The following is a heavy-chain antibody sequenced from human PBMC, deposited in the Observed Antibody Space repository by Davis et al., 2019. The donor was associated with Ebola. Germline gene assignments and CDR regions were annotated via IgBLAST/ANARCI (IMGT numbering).Heavy chain of an antibody. J-gene: IGHJ6*03. CDR1: GGSISSSSYY. Sequence: PSETLSLTCTVSGGSISSSSYYWGWIRQPPGKGLEWIGEINHSGNTNYDPSLKSRVTISVDTSKNQFSLKLSSVTAADTAVYYCARGAPPVHSYMDVWGKGTTVTVSS. CDR2: INHSGNT. CDR3: ARGAPPVHSYMDV. V-gene: IGHV4-39*07. D-gene: IGHD6-6*01.